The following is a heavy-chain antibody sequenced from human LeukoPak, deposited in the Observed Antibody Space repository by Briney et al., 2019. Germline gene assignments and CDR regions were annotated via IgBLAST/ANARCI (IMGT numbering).Heavy chain of an antibody. D-gene: IGHD2-15*01. CDR2: INPSGGST. CDR1: GYTFTIYY. Sequence: ASVTVSCKASGYTFTIYYMHWVRQAPGQGLEWMGIINPSGGSTSYAQKFQGRVTMTRDTSTSTVYMELRSLRSDDTAVYYCARDLVAGDNWFDPWGQGTLVTVSS. V-gene: IGHV1-46*01. CDR3: ARDLVAGDNWFDP. J-gene: IGHJ5*02.